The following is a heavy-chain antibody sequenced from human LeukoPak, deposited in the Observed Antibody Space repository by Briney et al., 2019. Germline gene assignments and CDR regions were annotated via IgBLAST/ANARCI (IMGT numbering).Heavy chain of an antibody. J-gene: IGHJ4*02. Sequence: GGSLRLSCAASGFTFSNYAMTWVRQAPGKGLEWVSSISASGDGTHYPDSVKGRFTISRDNSKSTLYLQINSLRAGDTAVYFYAKIVYFDSNGYFWFFDSWGQGTLVTVSS. D-gene: IGHD2-8*01. CDR1: GFTFSNYA. CDR2: ISASGDGT. CDR3: AKIVYFDSNGYFWFFDS. V-gene: IGHV3-23*01.